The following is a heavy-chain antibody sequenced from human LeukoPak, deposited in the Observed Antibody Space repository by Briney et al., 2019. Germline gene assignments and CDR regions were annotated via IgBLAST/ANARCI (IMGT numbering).Heavy chain of an antibody. D-gene: IGHD6-19*01. J-gene: IGHJ4*02. CDR2: VNPNSGVT. CDR3: ARQWLPNGYFDY. CDR1: GYTFTAYF. Sequence: ASVKVSCKASGYTFTAYFMHWVRQAPGQGLEWMGRVNPNSGVTNSIQKFQGRVTMTWDTSISTAHMELSGLRSDDTAVYYCARQWLPNGYFDYWGQGTLVTVSS. V-gene: IGHV1-2*06.